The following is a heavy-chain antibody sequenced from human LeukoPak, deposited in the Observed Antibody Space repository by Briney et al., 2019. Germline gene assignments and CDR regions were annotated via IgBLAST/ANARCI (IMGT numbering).Heavy chain of an antibody. CDR1: GGSISSYY. Sequence: SETLSLTCTVSGGSISSYYWSWIRQPPGKGLEWIGYIYYSGGTNYNPSLKSRVTISVDTSKNQFSLERSSVTAADTAVYYCARQPNWNYDAFDFWGQGTMVTVSS. D-gene: IGHD1-7*01. CDR3: ARQPNWNYDAFDF. J-gene: IGHJ3*01. V-gene: IGHV4-59*01. CDR2: IYYSGGT.